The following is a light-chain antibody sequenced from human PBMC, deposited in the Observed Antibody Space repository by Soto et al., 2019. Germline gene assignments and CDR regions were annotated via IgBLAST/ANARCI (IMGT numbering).Light chain of an antibody. CDR2: GAS. CDR1: QSVSSSY. CDR3: QHYGSSSWT. Sequence: ELVWTQSPGTLSLSPGERVTLSCRASQSVSSSYLAWYQQKPGQAPRLLIYGASSMATGIPDRFSGSGSGTDFTLTISRLEPEDFAVYYCQHYGSSSWTFGQGTKVEIK. J-gene: IGKJ1*01. V-gene: IGKV3-20*01.